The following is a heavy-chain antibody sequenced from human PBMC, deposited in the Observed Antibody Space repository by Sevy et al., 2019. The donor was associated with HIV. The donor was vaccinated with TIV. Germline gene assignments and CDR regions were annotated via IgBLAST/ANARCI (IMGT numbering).Heavy chain of an antibody. CDR2: IKQDGSEK. CDR1: GFTFSSYW. V-gene: IGHV3-7*03. Sequence: GGSLRLSCAASGFTFSSYWMSWVRQAPGKGLEWVANIKQDGSEKYYVDSVKGRFTISRDNAKNSLYLQMNSLRAEDTAVYYCARGEGYCSGGSCYACGAFDIWGLGTMVTVSS. CDR3: ARGEGYCSGGSCYACGAFDI. J-gene: IGHJ3*02. D-gene: IGHD2-15*01.